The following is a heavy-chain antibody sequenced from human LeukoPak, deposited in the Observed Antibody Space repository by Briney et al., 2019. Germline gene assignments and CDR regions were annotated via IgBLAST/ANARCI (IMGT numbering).Heavy chain of an antibody. Sequence: ASGKVSWQAFGYTFNDLNGFFIPWGRQAPWTGVGWVGWINPNNGGTKYAQKFQGRVTMTRDMSMNTAYMELSSLTSDDTAVYYCARRLGGSSEGYEFWGQGPLVTVSS. D-gene: IGHD1-26*01. V-gene: IGHV1-2*02. J-gene: IGHJ4*02. CDR1: GYTFNDLNGFF. CDR3: ARRLGGSSEGYEF. CDR2: INPNNGGT.